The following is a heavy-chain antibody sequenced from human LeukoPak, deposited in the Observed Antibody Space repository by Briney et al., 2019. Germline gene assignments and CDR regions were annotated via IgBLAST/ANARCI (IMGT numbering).Heavy chain of an antibody. CDR3: ARQEVVEDTFDI. Sequence: PGGSLRPSCAASGLTFSNLAMSWVRQAPGKGVEWVSIIYSGGSTYYADSVNGRFTISIDNSKNTLYLQMNSLRAEDTAVYYCARQEVVEDTFDIWGQGTMVTVSS. J-gene: IGHJ3*02. D-gene: IGHD2-15*01. V-gene: IGHV3-66*04. CDR2: IYSGGST. CDR1: GLTFSNLA.